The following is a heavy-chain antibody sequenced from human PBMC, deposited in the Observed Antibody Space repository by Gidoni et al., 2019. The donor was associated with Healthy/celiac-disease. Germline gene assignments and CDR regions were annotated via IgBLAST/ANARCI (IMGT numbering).Heavy chain of an antibody. CDR3: ARGTTWYYYGSGSYYDY. D-gene: IGHD3-10*01. CDR1: GGSFSGYY. CDR2: INHSGST. Sequence: QVQLQQWGAGLLKPSETLSLTCAVYGGSFSGYYWSWSRQPPGKGLEWIGEINHSGSTNYNPSLKGRVTISVDTSKNQFSLKLSSVTAADTAVYYCARGTTWYYYGSGSYYDYWGQGTLVTVSS. J-gene: IGHJ4*02. V-gene: IGHV4-34*01.